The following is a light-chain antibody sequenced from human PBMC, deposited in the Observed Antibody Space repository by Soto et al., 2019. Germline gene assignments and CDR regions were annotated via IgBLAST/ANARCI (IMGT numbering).Light chain of an antibody. Sequence: EIVLTQSPGTLSLSPGERATLSCRASQSVSSSYLAWYQQKPGQAPRLLIYGASSRATGIPDRFSGSGSGTDFTLTISRLEPEDFAEYYCQQYGTSPLAIGEGNKLEIK. CDR1: QSVSSSY. CDR3: QQYGTSPLA. V-gene: IGKV3-20*01. CDR2: GAS. J-gene: IGKJ2*01.